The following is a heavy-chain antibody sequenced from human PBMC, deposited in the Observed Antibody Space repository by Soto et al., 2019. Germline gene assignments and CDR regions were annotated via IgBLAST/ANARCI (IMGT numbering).Heavy chain of an antibody. V-gene: IGHV4-59*08. CDR2: IYYSGNT. CDR1: GGSISSYY. Sequence: SETLSLTCTVSGGSISSYYWSWIRQPPGKGLEWIGYIYYSGNTNYNPSLKSRVTISVDTSKNQFSLKLSSVTAADTAVFYCAASPLFLHSSSWYNWFDPWGQGTLVTVSS. CDR3: AASPLFLHSSSWYNWFDP. J-gene: IGHJ5*02. D-gene: IGHD6-13*01.